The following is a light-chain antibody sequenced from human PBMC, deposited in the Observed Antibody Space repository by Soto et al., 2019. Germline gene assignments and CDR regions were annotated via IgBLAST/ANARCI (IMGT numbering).Light chain of an antibody. CDR2: KAS. V-gene: IGKV1-5*03. CDR1: QSISIW. J-gene: IGKJ1*01. Sequence: IQMTQSPSTLSASVGDRVTITCRASQSISIWLAWYQQKPGKAPKLLIYKASSLESEVPSRFSGSGSATEFTLTIHSLQPDDSATYYCQQYNSDSTFGQGTKVEIK. CDR3: QQYNSDST.